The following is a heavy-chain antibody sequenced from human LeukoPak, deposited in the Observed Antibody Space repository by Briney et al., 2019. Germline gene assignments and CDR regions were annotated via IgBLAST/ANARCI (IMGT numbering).Heavy chain of an antibody. CDR2: INQDGSET. CDR3: ASVYRAEGSDI. J-gene: IGHJ3*02. D-gene: IGHD1-1*01. Sequence: GGSLRLSCAASGFTFSRYWMNWVRQAPGKGLEWVAYINQDGSETYYVDSLKGRFTISRDNARNSLYLQMNSLRVEDTAVYYCASVYRAEGSDIWGQGTMVTVSS. CDR1: GFTFSRYW. V-gene: IGHV3-7*02.